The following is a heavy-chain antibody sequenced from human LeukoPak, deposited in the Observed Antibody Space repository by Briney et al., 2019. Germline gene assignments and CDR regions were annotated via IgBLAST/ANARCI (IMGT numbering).Heavy chain of an antibody. D-gene: IGHD6-13*01. Sequence: SVKVSFKVSGYTLTELSMHWVRQAPGKGPEWMGGFDPEDGETIYAQKFQGRVTMTEDTSTDTAYMELSSLRSEDTAVYYCATSPTYIAAAGYYFDYWGQGTLVTVSS. CDR2: FDPEDGET. CDR3: ATSPTYIAAAGYYFDY. CDR1: GYTLTELS. J-gene: IGHJ4*02. V-gene: IGHV1-24*01.